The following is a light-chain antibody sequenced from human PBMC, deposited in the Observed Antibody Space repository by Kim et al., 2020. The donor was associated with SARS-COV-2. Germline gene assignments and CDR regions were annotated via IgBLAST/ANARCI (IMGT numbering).Light chain of an antibody. CDR3: QAWDSSTAV. J-gene: IGLJ3*02. CDR2: QDS. V-gene: IGLV3-1*01. CDR1: KWGDKY. Sequence: SVSQGQTASITCSGDKWGDKYACWYQQKPGKAPVLVIYQDSKRPSGIPERFSGSNSGNTATLTISGTQAMDEADYYCQAWDSSTAVFGGGTQLTVL.